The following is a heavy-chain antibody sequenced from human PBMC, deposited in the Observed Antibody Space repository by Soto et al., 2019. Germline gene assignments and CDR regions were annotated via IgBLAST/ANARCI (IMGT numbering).Heavy chain of an antibody. CDR3: AGDLIGVRDGYNNGHDAFDI. CDR1: GGSISSGGYY. Sequence: QVQLQESGPGLVKPSQTLSLTCTVSGGSISSGGYYWSWIRQHPGKGLEWIGYIYYSGSTYYNPSLKSRVTTSVDPSKNQFSLTLSSVTAADTAVYYCAGDLIGVRDGYNNGHDAFDIWGQGTMATVSS. V-gene: IGHV4-31*03. CDR2: IYYSGST. J-gene: IGHJ3*02. D-gene: IGHD5-12*01.